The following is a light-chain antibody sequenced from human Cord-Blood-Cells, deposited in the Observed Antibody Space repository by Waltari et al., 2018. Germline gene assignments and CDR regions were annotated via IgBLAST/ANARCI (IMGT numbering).Light chain of an antibody. CDR2: AAS. Sequence: DMQMTQSLSSLSASVGERVTNTCRASQSISSYLNWYQQKPGKAPKLLIYAASSLQSGVPSRFSGSGSGTDFTLTISSLQPEDFATYYCQQSYSTLTFGGGTKVEIK. CDR1: QSISSY. CDR3: QQSYSTLT. V-gene: IGKV1-39*01. J-gene: IGKJ4*01.